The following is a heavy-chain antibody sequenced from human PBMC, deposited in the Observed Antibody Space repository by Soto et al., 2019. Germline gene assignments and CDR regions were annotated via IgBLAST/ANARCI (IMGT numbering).Heavy chain of an antibody. J-gene: IGHJ3*02. CDR1: GYTFISYD. Sequence: QAQLVQSGAELKKPGASVKVSCKASGYTFISYDINWVRQATGQGLEWMGWMNPNSGNLGYTQKFQGRATITRDTSISTAYMELSSLGSDDTAVYYCARQSVTWFGELAQVDAFDIWGQGTTVTVSS. V-gene: IGHV1-8*01. CDR2: MNPNSGNL. D-gene: IGHD3-10*01. CDR3: ARQSVTWFGELAQVDAFDI.